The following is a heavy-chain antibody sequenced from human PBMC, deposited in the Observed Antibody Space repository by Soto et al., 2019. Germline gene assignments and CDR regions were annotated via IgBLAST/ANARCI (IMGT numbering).Heavy chain of an antibody. D-gene: IGHD1-26*01. CDR1: GAAISGYY. V-gene: IGHV4-59*01. CDR2: IYYSGSTT. Sequence: QVRLQESGPGLVKPSETLSLTCVVSGAAISGYYWSWIRQPPGKGLAWIGFIYYSGSTTNYSPSLKKRVTISVDTSKNVISLRLGSVIGADTAIYYRVRDGRERQFDYWGQGTLVTVSS. CDR3: VRDGRERQFDY. J-gene: IGHJ4*02.